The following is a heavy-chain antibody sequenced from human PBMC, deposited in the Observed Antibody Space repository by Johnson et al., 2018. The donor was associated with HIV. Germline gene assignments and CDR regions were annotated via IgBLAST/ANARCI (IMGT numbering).Heavy chain of an antibody. CDR3: ARVWVVEVARGAFDI. CDR2: INSDGSSP. J-gene: IGHJ3*02. V-gene: IGHV3-74*01. CDR1: RFTFCRYS. Sequence: VQLVESGGGLVQPGGSLRLSCSASRFTFCRYSMHWVRQAPGKGLVWVSRINSDGSSPRYADYVKGRFTISRDNAKNTLYLQMNSLRAEDTAVYYCARVWVVEVARGAFDIWGQGTMVTVSS. D-gene: IGHD2-15*01.